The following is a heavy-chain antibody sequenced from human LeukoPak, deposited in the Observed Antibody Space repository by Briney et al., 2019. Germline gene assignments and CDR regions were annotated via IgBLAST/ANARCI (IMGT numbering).Heavy chain of an antibody. CDR3: ARGCGRRSSTSCYTGAGYCSGGSCYGY. V-gene: IGHV4-34*01. Sequence: SETLSLTCAVYGGSFSGYYWSWIRQPPGKGLEWIGEINHSGSTNYNPSLKSRVTISVDTSKNQFSLKLSSVTAADTAVYYCARGCGRRSSTSCYTGAGYCSGGSCYGYWGQGTLVTVSS. D-gene: IGHD2-15*01. CDR2: INHSGST. J-gene: IGHJ4*02. CDR1: GGSFSGYY.